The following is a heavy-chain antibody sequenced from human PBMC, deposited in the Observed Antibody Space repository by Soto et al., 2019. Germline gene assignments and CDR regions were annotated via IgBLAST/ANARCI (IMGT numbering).Heavy chain of an antibody. CDR3: ARDQGRGYYDSSGYRY. J-gene: IGHJ4*02. V-gene: IGHV4-39*07. D-gene: IGHD3-22*01. Sequence: SETLSLTCTVSGGSISSSSYYWSWIREPPGKVLEWIGSIYYSWSTYYNPSLKSRVTISVDKSKNQFSLKLSSVTAADTAVYYCARDQGRGYYDSSGYRYWGQGTLVTVS. CDR1: GGSISSSSYY. CDR2: IYYSWST.